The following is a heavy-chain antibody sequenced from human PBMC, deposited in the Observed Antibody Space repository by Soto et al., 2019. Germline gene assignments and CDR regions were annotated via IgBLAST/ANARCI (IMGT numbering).Heavy chain of an antibody. CDR1: GFTFSSYG. V-gene: IGHV3-33*01. Sequence: GGSLRLSCAASGFTFSSYGMHWVRQAPGKGLEWVAVIWYDGSNKYYADSVKGRFTISRDNSKNTLYLQMNSLRAEDTAVYYCAREADSSGWYNGDYWGQGTLVTVSS. J-gene: IGHJ4*02. CDR2: IWYDGSNK. CDR3: AREADSSGWYNGDY. D-gene: IGHD6-19*01.